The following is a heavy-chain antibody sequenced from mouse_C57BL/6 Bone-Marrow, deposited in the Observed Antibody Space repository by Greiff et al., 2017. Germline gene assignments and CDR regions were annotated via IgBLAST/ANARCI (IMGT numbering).Heavy chain of an antibody. V-gene: IGHV1-66*01. Sequence: QVQLQQSGPELVKPGASVKISCKASGYSFTSYYIHWVKQRPGQGLEWIGWIYPGSGNTKYNEKFKGKATLTADTSSSTAYMQLSSLTSEDSAVYYCARSRQLRLDYWGQGTTLTVSS. CDR2: IYPGSGNT. CDR3: ARSRQLRLDY. D-gene: IGHD3-2*02. CDR1: GYSFTSYY. J-gene: IGHJ2*01.